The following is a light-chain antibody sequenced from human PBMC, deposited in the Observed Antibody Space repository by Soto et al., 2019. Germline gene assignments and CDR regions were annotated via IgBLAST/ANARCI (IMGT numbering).Light chain of an antibody. CDR1: QTVLSSSNNLKY. CDR2: WAS. V-gene: IGKV4-1*01. J-gene: IGKJ3*01. Sequence: DIVMTQSPDSLAVSLGERATINCKSSQTVLSSSNNLKYLAWYQQKPGQPPKLLIYWASTRDSGVPDRFSGSGSGTDFTLTISNLQAEDVAVYYCQQYYITPRTFGPGTKVDIK. CDR3: QQYYITPRT.